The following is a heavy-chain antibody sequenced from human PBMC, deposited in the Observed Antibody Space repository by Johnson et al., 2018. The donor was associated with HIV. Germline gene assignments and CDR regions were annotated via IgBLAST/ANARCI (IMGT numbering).Heavy chain of an antibody. V-gene: IGHV3-23*01. CDR3: ARGWVGSTVTTSAGAFDI. J-gene: IGHJ3*02. D-gene: IGHD4-17*01. CDR1: GFTFSSYA. CDR2: ITGSGGST. Sequence: VLLLESGGGLVQPGGSLRLSCAASGFTFSSYAMSWVRQAPGKGLEWVSAITGSGGSTYYADSVKGRFTISRDTSKNTLYLQMNSLRAEDTAVYYCARGWVGSTVTTSAGAFDIWGQGTMVTVSS.